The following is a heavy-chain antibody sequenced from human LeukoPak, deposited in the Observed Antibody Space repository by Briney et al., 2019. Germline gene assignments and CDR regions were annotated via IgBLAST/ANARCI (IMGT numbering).Heavy chain of an antibody. CDR1: GYSFTSYW. CDR3: SRRGGLLAANPFDY. Sequence: HGESLKISCKGSGYSFTSYWIGWVRQMPGKGLEWMGIIYPGDSDTRYSPSFQGQVTISADKSINTAYLQWSSLKASDTAMYYYSRRGGLLAANPFDYWGQGTLVTVSS. J-gene: IGHJ4*02. V-gene: IGHV5-51*01. D-gene: IGHD2-15*01. CDR2: IYPGDSDT.